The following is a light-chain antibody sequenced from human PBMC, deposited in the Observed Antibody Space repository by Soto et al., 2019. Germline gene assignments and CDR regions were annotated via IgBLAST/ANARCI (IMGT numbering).Light chain of an antibody. V-gene: IGKV3-15*01. CDR1: QSIRSN. J-gene: IGKJ1*01. CDR2: GAS. Sequence: EIVMTQSPDTLSLSPGEGATLSCRVSQSIRSNLAWYQQRPGQAPRLLMYGASTRADGIPARFTGSGSGTEFTLTIRSLQSEDFAVYYCQQYHIWPPWTSGQGTKVELK. CDR3: QQYHIWPPWT.